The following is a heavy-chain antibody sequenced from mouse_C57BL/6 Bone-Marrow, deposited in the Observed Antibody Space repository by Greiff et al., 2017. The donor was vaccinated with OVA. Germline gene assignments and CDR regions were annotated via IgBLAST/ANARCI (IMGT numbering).Heavy chain of an antibody. CDR3: ARRYYGSSWYFDV. V-gene: IGHV1-55*01. Sequence: QVQLQQPGAELVKPGASVKMSCKASGYTFTSYWITWVKQRPGQGLEWIGDIYPGSGSTNYNEKFKSMDTLTVDTSSSTAYMQLSSLTSEDSAVYYCARRYYGSSWYFDVWGTGTTVTVSS. D-gene: IGHD1-1*01. J-gene: IGHJ1*03. CDR2: IYPGSGST. CDR1: GYTFTSYW.